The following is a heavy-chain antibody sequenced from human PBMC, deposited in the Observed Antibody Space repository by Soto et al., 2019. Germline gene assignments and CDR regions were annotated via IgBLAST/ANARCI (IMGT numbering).Heavy chain of an antibody. CDR2: ISYDGSNK. Sequence: GGSLRLSCAASGFTFSSYAMHWVRQAPGKGLEWVAVISYDGSNKYYADSVKGRFTISRDNSKNTLYLQMNSLRAEDTAVYYCATPKGITMIVVALSFDIWGQGTMVTVSS. J-gene: IGHJ3*02. D-gene: IGHD3-22*01. CDR1: GFTFSSYA. CDR3: ATPKGITMIVVALSFDI. V-gene: IGHV3-30-3*01.